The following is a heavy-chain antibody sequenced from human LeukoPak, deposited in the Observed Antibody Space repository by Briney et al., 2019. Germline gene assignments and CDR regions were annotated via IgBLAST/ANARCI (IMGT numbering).Heavy chain of an antibody. V-gene: IGHV4-59*01. Sequence: KTSETLSLTCTVSGGSISSYYWSWIRQPPGKGLEWIGYIYYSGSTNYNPSLKSRVTISVDTSKNQFSLKLSSVTAADTAVYYCARASGSYWGRDYYYGMDVWGQGTTVTVSS. D-gene: IGHD1-26*01. CDR2: IYYSGST. J-gene: IGHJ6*02. CDR1: GGSISSYY. CDR3: ARASGSYWGRDYYYGMDV.